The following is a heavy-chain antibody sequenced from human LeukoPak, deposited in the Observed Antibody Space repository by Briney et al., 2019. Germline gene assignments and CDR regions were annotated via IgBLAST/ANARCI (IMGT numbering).Heavy chain of an antibody. CDR3: ARDMRGGFSAGGADC. Sequence: GGSLRLSCKASGFTFSSYSMNWVRQAPGQGLEWISYISSGGSTVYYADSVKGRVTVSRDNAENALFLQMNSPRAEDTAVYYCARDMRGGFSAGGADCWGQGALVTVSS. CDR2: ISSGGSTV. V-gene: IGHV3-48*01. D-gene: IGHD3-10*01. J-gene: IGHJ4*02. CDR1: GFTFSSYS.